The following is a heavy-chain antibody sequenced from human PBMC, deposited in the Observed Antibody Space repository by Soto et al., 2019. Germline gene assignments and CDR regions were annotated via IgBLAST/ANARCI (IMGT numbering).Heavy chain of an antibody. CDR2: IYYSGST. V-gene: IGHV4-59*12. CDR3: ARTPFP. J-gene: IGHJ5*02. D-gene: IGHD2-15*01. CDR1: GGSTSSYY. Sequence: SETLSLTCFVSGGSTSSYYWSWIRQPPGKGLEWIEYIYYSGSTNYNPSLKSRVTISVDTSKNQFSLKLSSVTAADTAVYYCARTPFPWGQGTLVTVS.